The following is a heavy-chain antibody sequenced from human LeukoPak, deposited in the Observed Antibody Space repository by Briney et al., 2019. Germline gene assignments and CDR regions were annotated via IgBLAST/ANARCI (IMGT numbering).Heavy chain of an antibody. J-gene: IGHJ2*01. Sequence: PGGSLRLSCAASGFTFSSYGIHWVRQAPGKGLEWVAFIQYDGSNKYYADSVEGRFTLSRDNSKSTLYLQMNSLRAEDTAVYYCAKDPPLAARRDWYFDLWGRGTLVTVSS. CDR2: IQYDGSNK. CDR1: GFTFSSYG. V-gene: IGHV3-30*02. CDR3: AKDPPLAARRDWYFDL. D-gene: IGHD6-6*01.